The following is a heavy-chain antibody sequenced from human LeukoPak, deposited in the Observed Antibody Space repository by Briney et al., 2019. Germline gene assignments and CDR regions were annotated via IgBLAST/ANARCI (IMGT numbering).Heavy chain of an antibody. V-gene: IGHV3-23*01. D-gene: IGHD5-24*01. CDR2: ISGSGGST. CDR3: AKKKSRDGYNYFDY. CDR1: GFTFSSYG. J-gene: IGHJ4*02. Sequence: AGGSLRLSCAASGFTFSSYGMSWVRQAPGKGLEWVSAISGSGGSTYYADSVKGRFTISRDNSKNTLYLQMNSLRAEDTAVYYCAKKKSRDGYNYFDYWGQGTLVTVSS.